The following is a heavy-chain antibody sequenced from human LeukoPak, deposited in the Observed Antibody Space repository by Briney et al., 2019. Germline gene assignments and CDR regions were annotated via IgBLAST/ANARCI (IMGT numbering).Heavy chain of an antibody. J-gene: IGHJ4*02. Sequence: GGSLRLSCAASGFTFSSYGMHWVRQAPGKGLEWVVVISYDGSNKYYADSVKGRFTISRDNSKNTLYLQMNSLRAEDTAVYYCARAGALDNIFTDWGQGTLVTVSS. V-gene: IGHV3-30*03. CDR2: ISYDGSNK. CDR3: ARAGALDNIFTD. D-gene: IGHD2-21*01. CDR1: GFTFSSYG.